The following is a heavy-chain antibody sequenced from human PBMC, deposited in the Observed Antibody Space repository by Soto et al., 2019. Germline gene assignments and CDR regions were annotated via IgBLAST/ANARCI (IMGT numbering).Heavy chain of an antibody. CDR2: IYDSGSS. Sequence: TLSLTCTVSGASISSGDYFWSWIRQSPGKGLQWIGYIYDSGSSYYNPSLKSRVTMSVDTSKNQFSLKLSSVTAADTAVYYCAREKGYISGPKNLDYWGQGTLVTVSS. V-gene: IGHV4-30-4*01. CDR1: GASISSGDYF. CDR3: AREKGYISGPKNLDY. J-gene: IGHJ4*02. D-gene: IGHD5-12*01.